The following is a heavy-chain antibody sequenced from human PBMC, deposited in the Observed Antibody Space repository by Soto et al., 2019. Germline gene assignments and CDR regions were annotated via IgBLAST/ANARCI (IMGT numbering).Heavy chain of an antibody. CDR1: GGSFSGYY. Sequence: PSETTSLTCAVYGGSFSGYYWSWIRQPPGKGLEWIGEINHSGSTNYNPSLKSRVTISVDTSKNQFSLKLSSVTAADTAVYYCARLPAAMVYYYYYYMDVWGKGTTVTVSS. D-gene: IGHD5-18*01. V-gene: IGHV4-34*01. CDR2: INHSGST. CDR3: ARLPAAMVYYYYYYMDV. J-gene: IGHJ6*03.